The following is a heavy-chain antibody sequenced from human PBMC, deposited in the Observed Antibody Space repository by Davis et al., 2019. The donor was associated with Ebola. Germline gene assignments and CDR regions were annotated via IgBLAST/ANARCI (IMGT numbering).Heavy chain of an antibody. V-gene: IGHV3-30*02. CDR3: AKDTTVYCSGGSCIASSVDY. CDR1: GFTFSSYG. D-gene: IGHD2-15*01. CDR2: IWYDGSNK. Sequence: PGGSLRLSCAASGFTFSSYGMHWVRQAPGKGLEWVAVIWYDGSNKYYADSVKGRFTISRDNSKNTLYLQMNSLRAEDTAVYYCAKDTTVYCSGGSCIASSVDYWGQGTLVTVSS. J-gene: IGHJ4*02.